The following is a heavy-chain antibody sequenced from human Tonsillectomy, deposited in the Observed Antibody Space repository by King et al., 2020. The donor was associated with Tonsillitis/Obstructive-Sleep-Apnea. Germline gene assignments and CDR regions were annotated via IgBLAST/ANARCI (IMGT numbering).Heavy chain of an antibody. CDR2: ISYDGSNK. CDR1: GFTFSSYG. Sequence: VQLVESGGGVVQPGRSLRLSCAASGFTFSSYGMHWVRQAPGKGLEWVAVISYDGSNKYYADSVKGRLTISRDNSKNTLYLQMNSLRAEDTAVYYCAKGYCSSTSCYTEEDYYYMDVWGKGTTVTVSS. CDR3: AKGYCSSTSCYTEEDYYYMDV. J-gene: IGHJ6*03. D-gene: IGHD2-2*02. V-gene: IGHV3-30*18.